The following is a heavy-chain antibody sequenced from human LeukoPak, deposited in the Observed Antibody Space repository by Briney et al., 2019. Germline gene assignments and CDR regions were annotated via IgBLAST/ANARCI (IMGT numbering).Heavy chain of an antibody. J-gene: IGHJ4*02. CDR1: GYTFTSYD. Sequence: ASVKVSCKASGYTFTSYDINWVRQATGQGLEWMGWMNPNSGNTGYAQKFQGRVTMTRDTSISTAYMELSSLRSEDTAVYYCARLYLPATRFDYWGQGTLVTASS. D-gene: IGHD5-24*01. CDR3: ARLYLPATRFDY. CDR2: MNPNSGNT. V-gene: IGHV1-8*01.